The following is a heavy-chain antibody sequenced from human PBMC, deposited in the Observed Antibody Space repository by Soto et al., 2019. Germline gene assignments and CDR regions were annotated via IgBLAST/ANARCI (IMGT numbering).Heavy chain of an antibody. CDR1: DASVWSDSYF. Sequence: QVQLRESGPGLLKPSETLSLTCTVSDASVWSDSYFWTWIRQPPGKGLEWIAYISHTGDTNYNPSLKSRVTISIDTSMNHFSLPVTSVTAADTAVYFCARIVVGVTVDLWGQGSLVTVSS. CDR3: ARIVVGVTVDL. D-gene: IGHD1-26*01. V-gene: IGHV4-61*01. J-gene: IGHJ4*02. CDR2: ISHTGDT.